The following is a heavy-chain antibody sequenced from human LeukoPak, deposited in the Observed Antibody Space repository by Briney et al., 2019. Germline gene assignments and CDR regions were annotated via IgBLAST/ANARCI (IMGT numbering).Heavy chain of an antibody. J-gene: IGHJ4*02. Sequence: ASVKVSCKASCYTFTRYGISWVRQAPGQGLEWMGWISAYNGKTNYAQKLQGRVTMTTDTSTSTAYMELRSLRSDDTAVYYCARAPPMVRGAPNFDYWGQGTLVTVSS. CDR3: ARAPPMVRGAPNFDY. V-gene: IGHV1-18*01. CDR1: CYTFTRYG. CDR2: ISAYNGKT. D-gene: IGHD3-10*01.